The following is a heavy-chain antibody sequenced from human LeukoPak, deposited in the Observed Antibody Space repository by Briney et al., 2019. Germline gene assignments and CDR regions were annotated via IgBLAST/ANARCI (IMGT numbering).Heavy chain of an antibody. D-gene: IGHD1-26*01. V-gene: IGHV3-21*01. CDR1: GFTFSSYI. CDR3: ASSGSYRFDY. J-gene: IGHJ4*02. CDR2: ISSSSSYI. Sequence: GGSLRLSCAASGFTFSSYIMNWVRQAPGKGLEWVASISSSSSYIYYADSVKGRFTISRDNAKNSLYLQMNSLRAEDTAVYYCASSGSYRFDYWGQGTLVTVSS.